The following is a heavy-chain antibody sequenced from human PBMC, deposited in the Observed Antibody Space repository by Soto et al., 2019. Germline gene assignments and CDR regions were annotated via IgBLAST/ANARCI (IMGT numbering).Heavy chain of an antibody. CDR1: GDSVSSVGFH. CDR3: ARAPVGLDTINYFDY. D-gene: IGHD3-3*01. CDR2: IYNGGST. V-gene: IGHV4-30-4*01. Sequence: KASESLSLTCTVSGDSVSSVGFHWAWPLRPPGKGLEWIGYIYNGGSTYYRQSLESRTHMSLDATRNHYSLRLTSVTAADTAVYFCARAPVGLDTINYFDYWGQGKLVTVSS. J-gene: IGHJ4*02.